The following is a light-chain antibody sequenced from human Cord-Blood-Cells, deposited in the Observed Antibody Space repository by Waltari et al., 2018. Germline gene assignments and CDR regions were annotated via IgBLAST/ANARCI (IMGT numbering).Light chain of an antibody. Sequence: QSALTQPRSVSGSPGQSVTISCTGTSSDVGGYNYVSWYQQHPGKAPKLMIYDVSKRPSGVPHLFAGSKSGNTASLTISGLQAEDEADYYCCSYAGSYTWVFGGGTKLTVL. CDR2: DVS. V-gene: IGLV2-11*01. CDR1: SSDVGGYNY. CDR3: CSYAGSYTWV. J-gene: IGLJ3*02.